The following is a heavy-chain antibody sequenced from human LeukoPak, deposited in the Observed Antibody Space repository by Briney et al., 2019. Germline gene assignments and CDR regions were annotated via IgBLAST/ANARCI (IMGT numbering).Heavy chain of an antibody. CDR1: GGSTSSGGYS. D-gene: IGHD2-2*01. V-gene: IGHV4-30-2*01. Sequence: SETLSLTCAVSGGSTSSGGYSWSWIRQPPGKGLEWIGYIYHSGSTYYNPSLKSRVTISVDRSKNQFSLKLSSVTAADTAVYYCARLTRCSSTSCYSRWYFDLWGRGTLVTVSS. J-gene: IGHJ2*01. CDR3: ARLTRCSSTSCYSRWYFDL. CDR2: IYHSGST.